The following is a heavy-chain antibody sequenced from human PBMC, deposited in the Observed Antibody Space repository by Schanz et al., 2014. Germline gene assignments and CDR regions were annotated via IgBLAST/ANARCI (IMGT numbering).Heavy chain of an antibody. CDR1: GFTFSTTW. J-gene: IGHJ3*02. CDR3: ARGGGPEDVFDI. D-gene: IGHD5-12*01. CDR2: MSGSGSTA. Sequence: EVQLLESGGGLVQPGGSLRLSCLASGFTFSTTWMNWVRQAPGKGLEWVSGMSGSGSTADYADSVKGRFTISRDNAKNSLYLEMTSLRGEDTAVYYCARGGGPEDVFDIWGQGTILTVSS. V-gene: IGHV3-48*04.